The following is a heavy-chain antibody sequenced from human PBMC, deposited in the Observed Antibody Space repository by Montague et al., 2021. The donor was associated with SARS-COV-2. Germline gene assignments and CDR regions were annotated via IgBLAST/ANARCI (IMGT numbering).Heavy chain of an antibody. D-gene: IGHD3-3*01. CDR2: ISGSGAST. CDR1: GFTFTGYA. V-gene: IGHV3-23*01. Sequence: SLRLSCAASGFTFTGYALSWVRQAPGQGLEWVSGISGSGASTYYADSVQGRFTISRDNSKNTLYLQMNSLRAEDTAVYYCAKDASYDLLSGHWRLWGRCALDVWGQGTMVTVSS. CDR3: AKDASYDLLSGHWRLWGRCALDV. J-gene: IGHJ3*01.